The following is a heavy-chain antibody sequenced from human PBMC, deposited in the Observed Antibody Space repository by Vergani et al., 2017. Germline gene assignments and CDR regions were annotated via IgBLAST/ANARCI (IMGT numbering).Heavy chain of an antibody. D-gene: IGHD3-9*01. CDR2: IYSTGST. CDR3: ARVMYRDEASTGYRLEGMDS. V-gene: IGHV4-59*13. Sequence: QVQLEESGPGLVKPSETLSLTCTVSGGSFNTYYWSWIRQSPGKELEWIGYIYSTGSTNYNPSLNSRVTMSVDTSKNQFSLKLRSVTAADTAVYFCARVMYRDEASTGYRLEGMDSWGQGTTVTISS. J-gene: IGHJ6*02. CDR1: GGSFNTYY.